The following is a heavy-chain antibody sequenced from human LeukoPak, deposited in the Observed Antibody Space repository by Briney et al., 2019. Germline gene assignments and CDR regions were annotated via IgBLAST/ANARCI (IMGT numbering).Heavy chain of an antibody. CDR3: ARAGVAARPGLDY. CDR1: GFTFSSYA. V-gene: IGHV3-23*01. Sequence: GGSLRLSCAASGFTFSSYAMSWVRQVPGKGLEWVSGISGSGGSTYYADSVKGRFTISRDSSKNTLYLQMNSLSAADTAVYYCARAGVAARPGLDYWGQGTLVTVSS. D-gene: IGHD6-6*01. J-gene: IGHJ4*02. CDR2: ISGSGGST.